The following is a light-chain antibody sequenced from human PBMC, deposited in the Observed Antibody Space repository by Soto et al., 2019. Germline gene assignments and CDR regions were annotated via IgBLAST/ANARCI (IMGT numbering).Light chain of an antibody. CDR3: QQYYSTPGT. V-gene: IGKV4-1*01. CDR2: WAS. Sequence: DFVMTQSPDSLAVSLGERATINCKSSRTVFYSSNNKNFLAWYQQKPGQPPKLLIYWASTRESGVPDRFSGSGSGTDFTLTISSLQAEDVAVYYCQQYYSTPGTFGQGTKLEIK. CDR1: RTVFYSSNNKNF. J-gene: IGKJ2*02.